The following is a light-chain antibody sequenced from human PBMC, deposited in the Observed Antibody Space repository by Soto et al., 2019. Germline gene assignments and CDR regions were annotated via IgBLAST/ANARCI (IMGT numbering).Light chain of an antibody. CDR2: GAS. V-gene: IGKV3-15*01. J-gene: IGKJ1*01. CDR3: QQYNNWPRGT. Sequence: EIVMTQSPATLSVSPGERATLSCRASQRVSSKLAWYQQKPGRAPRLLIYGASNRATGIPARFSGSGSGTEFTLTISSLQSEDFAVYYCQQYNNWPRGTFGQGTKVEIK. CDR1: QRVSSK.